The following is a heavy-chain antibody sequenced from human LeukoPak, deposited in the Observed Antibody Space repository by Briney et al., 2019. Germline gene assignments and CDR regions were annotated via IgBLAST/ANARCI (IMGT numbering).Heavy chain of an antibody. CDR1: GFTFSSYA. Sequence: GGSLRLSCAASGFTFSSYAMSWVRQAPGKGLEWVSAISGSGGSTYYADSVKGRFTISRDNSKNTLYLQMNSLRAEDTAVYYCARWSGIYCSGGSCYSDAFDIWGQGTMVTVSS. D-gene: IGHD2-15*01. J-gene: IGHJ3*02. V-gene: IGHV3-23*01. CDR2: ISGSGGST. CDR3: ARWSGIYCSGGSCYSDAFDI.